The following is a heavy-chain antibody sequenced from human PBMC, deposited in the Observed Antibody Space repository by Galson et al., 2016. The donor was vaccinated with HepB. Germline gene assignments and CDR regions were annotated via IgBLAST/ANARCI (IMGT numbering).Heavy chain of an antibody. CDR3: AGDGMDV. CDR2: ITSSTGYI. J-gene: IGHJ6*02. CDR1: GFTFSDFS. V-gene: IGHV3-21*01. Sequence: SLRLSCAASGFTFSDFSMNWVRQAPGKGLEWVSSITSSTGYIYYADSVKGRFTISGDNAKNSLYLQMNSLRVEDTAVYYCAGDGMDVWGQGTTVTVSS.